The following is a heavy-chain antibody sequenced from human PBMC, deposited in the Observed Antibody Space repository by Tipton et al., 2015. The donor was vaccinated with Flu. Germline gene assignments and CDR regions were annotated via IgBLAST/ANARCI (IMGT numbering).Heavy chain of an antibody. J-gene: IGHJ4*02. D-gene: IGHD3-10*01. CDR3: AVGSRGPYGGIDY. V-gene: IGHV1-69*09. CDR1: GGTFRSFA. Sequence: QMQLVQSGAEVKKPGSSVKVSCKASGGTFRSFALSWVRQAPGQGLEWMGRNIPILGMTNYAQKFQGRVTITADTSTSTVYMDLSSLRSEDTAVYYCAVGSRGPYGGIDYWGQGTLVTVSS. CDR2: NIPILGMT.